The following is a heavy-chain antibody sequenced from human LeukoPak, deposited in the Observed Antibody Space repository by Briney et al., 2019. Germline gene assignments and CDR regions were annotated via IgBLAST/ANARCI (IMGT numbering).Heavy chain of an antibody. CDR1: GYTFTGYY. V-gene: IGHV1-2*02. CDR2: INPNSGGT. Sequence: ASVKVSCKASGYTFTGYYMHWVRQAPGQGLEWMGWINPNSGGTNYAQKFQGRVTMTRDTSISIAYMELSRLRSDDTAVYYCARAAVRYDILTRHYYYYYMDVWGKGTTVTISS. CDR3: ARAAVRYDILTRHYYYYYMDV. D-gene: IGHD3-9*01. J-gene: IGHJ6*03.